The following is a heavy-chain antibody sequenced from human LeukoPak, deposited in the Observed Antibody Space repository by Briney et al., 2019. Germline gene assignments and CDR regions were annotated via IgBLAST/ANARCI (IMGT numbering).Heavy chain of an antibody. CDR2: ISSSSSYI. D-gene: IGHD5-12*01. CDR3: AKEVATIIGREGFDY. V-gene: IGHV3-21*01. Sequence: PGGSLRLSCAASGFTFSSYSMNWVRQAPGKGLEWVSSISSSSSYIYYADSVKGRFTISRDNAKNSLYLQMNSLRAEDTAVYYCAKEVATIIGREGFDYWGQGTLVTVSS. CDR1: GFTFSSYS. J-gene: IGHJ4*02.